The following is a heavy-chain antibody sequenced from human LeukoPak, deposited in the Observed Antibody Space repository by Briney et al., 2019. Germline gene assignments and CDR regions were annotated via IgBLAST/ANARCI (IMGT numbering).Heavy chain of an antibody. CDR2: ISSSSSYT. CDR1: GFTFSDYY. Sequence: GGSLRLSCAASGFTFSDYYMSWIRQAPGKGLEWVSYISSSSSYTNYADSVKGRFTISRDNAKNSLYPQMNSLRAEDTAVYYCARRGVIVATNAFDIWGQGTMVTVSS. CDR3: ARRGVIVATNAFDI. J-gene: IGHJ3*02. V-gene: IGHV3-11*03. D-gene: IGHD5-12*01.